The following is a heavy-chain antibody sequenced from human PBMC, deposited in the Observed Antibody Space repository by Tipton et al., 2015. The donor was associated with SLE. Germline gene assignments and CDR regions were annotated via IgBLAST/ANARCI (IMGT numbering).Heavy chain of an antibody. CDR1: GGSFSGYY. D-gene: IGHD2-2*01. J-gene: IGHJ6*03. V-gene: IGHV4-34*01. CDR3: ARGRYCSSTRCFSRYYYYYMDV. Sequence: TLSLTCAVYGGSFSGYYWSWIRQPPGKGLEWIGEINHSGSTNYNPSFKSRVTISVDTSKNQFSVKLSSVTAANTAVYYCARGRYCSSTRCFSRYYYYYMDVWGRGTTVTVSS. CDR2: INHSGST.